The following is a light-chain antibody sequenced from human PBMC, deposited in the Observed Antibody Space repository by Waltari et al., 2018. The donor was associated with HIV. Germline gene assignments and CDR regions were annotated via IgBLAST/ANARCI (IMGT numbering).Light chain of an antibody. CDR3: QVWISPNDQLNWV. CDR1: NIGSKS. CDR2: DGR. J-gene: IGLJ3*02. V-gene: IGLV3-21*02. Sequence: SNVLTQPPSVSVAPGQTARITCGGDNIGSKSVHWYQQMPGQAPVLVVYDGRDRPSGIPERISGSNSGNTATLTISRVEAGDEADYYCQVWISPNDQLNWVFGGGTKLTVL.